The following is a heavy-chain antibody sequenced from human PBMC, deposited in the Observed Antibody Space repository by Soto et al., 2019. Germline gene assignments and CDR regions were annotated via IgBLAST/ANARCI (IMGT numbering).Heavy chain of an antibody. CDR1: GGSISSYY. CDR2: IYYSGST. Sequence: SETLSLTCTVSGGSISSYYWSWIRQPPGKGLEWIGYIYYSGSTNYNPSLKSRVTISVDTSKNQFSLKLSSVTAADTAVYYCARHTASPYGGNYYYYGMDVWGQGTTVTVSS. J-gene: IGHJ6*02. CDR3: ARHTASPYGGNYYYYGMDV. V-gene: IGHV4-59*08. D-gene: IGHD4-17*01.